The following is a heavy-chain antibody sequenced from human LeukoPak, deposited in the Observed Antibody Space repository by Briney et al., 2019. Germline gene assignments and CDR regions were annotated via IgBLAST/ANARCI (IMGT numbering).Heavy chain of an antibody. J-gene: IGHJ4*02. V-gene: IGHV3-48*02. Sequence: GGSLILSCAASGFTFSSYSMNWVRQAPGKGLEWVSYISSSSDTVYYADSVMGRFTISRDNAKNSLYLQMNSVRDEDTAVYYCARDLLPVGSTGLAYWGQGTLVTVSS. CDR3: ARDLLPVGSTGLAY. CDR1: GFTFSSYS. D-gene: IGHD2-8*02. CDR2: ISSSSDTV.